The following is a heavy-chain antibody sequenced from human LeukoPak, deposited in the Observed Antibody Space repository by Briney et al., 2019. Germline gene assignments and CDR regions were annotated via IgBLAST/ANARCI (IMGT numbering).Heavy chain of an antibody. Sequence: ASVKVSGKVSGYTLTELSMHWVRQAPGKGLEWMGGFDPEDGETIYAQKFQGRVTITEDTSTDTAYMELSSLRSEDTAVYYCARGDRVSGGTDSWGQGTLVTVSS. J-gene: IGHJ4*02. D-gene: IGHD3-16*01. CDR2: FDPEDGET. V-gene: IGHV1-24*01. CDR3: ARGDRVSGGTDS. CDR1: GYTLTELS.